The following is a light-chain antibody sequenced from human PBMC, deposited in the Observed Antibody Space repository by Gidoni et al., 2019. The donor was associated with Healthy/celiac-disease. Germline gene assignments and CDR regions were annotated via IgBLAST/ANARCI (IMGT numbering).Light chain of an antibody. CDR1: QSISSY. Sequence: DIQMTPSPSSLSASVGDRVTITCRASQSISSYLNWYQQKPGKAPKLLIYAASRLQSGVPSRFSGSGSGTDFTLTISSLQPEDFATYYCQQSYSTPPTFGGGTKVEIK. V-gene: IGKV1-39*01. J-gene: IGKJ4*01. CDR2: AAS. CDR3: QQSYSTPPT.